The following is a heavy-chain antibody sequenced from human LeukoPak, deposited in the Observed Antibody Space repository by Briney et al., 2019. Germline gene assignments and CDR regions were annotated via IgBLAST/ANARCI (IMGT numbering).Heavy chain of an antibody. CDR1: GFTFSSYG. V-gene: IGHV3-30*02. CDR3: AKDHSYYYDSSRINGGRYFDL. J-gene: IGHJ2*01. D-gene: IGHD3-22*01. CDR2: IRYDGSNK. Sequence: PGGSLRLSCAASGFTFSSYGMHWVRQAPGKGLEWVAFIRYDGSNKYYADSVKGRFTISRDNSKNTLYLQMNSLRAEDTAVYYCAKDHSYYYDSSRINGGRYFDLWGRGTLVTVSS.